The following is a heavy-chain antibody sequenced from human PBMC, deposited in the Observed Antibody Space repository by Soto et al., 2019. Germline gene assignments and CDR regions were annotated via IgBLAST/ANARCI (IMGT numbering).Heavy chain of an antibody. J-gene: IGHJ5*02. CDR3: ATDGITIFGVAPTDNWFDP. Sequence: GGSLRLSCAASGFTFSDYYMSWIRQAPGKGLEWVSYISSSGSTIYYAESVKGRFTISRDNAKNSLHLQMNSLRAEDTAVYYCATDGITIFGVAPTDNWFDPWGQGTLVTVSS. CDR1: GFTFSDYY. V-gene: IGHV3-11*01. CDR2: ISSSGSTI. D-gene: IGHD3-3*01.